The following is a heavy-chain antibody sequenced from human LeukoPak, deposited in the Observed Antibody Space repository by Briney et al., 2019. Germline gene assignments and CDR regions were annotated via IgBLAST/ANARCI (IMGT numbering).Heavy chain of an antibody. CDR2: INPSGGST. J-gene: IGHJ3*02. CDR1: GYTFTSYG. CDR3: ARDLKVVVVPAAIGPRDAFDI. V-gene: IGHV1-46*01. Sequence: ASVKVSCKASGYTFTSYGISWVRQAPGQGLEWMGIINPSGGSTSYAQKFQGRVTMTRDTSTSTVYMELSSLRSEDTAVYYCARDLKVVVVPAAIGPRDAFDIWGQGTMVTVSS. D-gene: IGHD2-2*02.